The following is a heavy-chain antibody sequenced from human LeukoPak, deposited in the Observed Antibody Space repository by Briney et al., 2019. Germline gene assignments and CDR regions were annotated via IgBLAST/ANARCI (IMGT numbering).Heavy chain of an antibody. D-gene: IGHD6-25*01. J-gene: IGHJ2*01. V-gene: IGHV3-48*04. CDR2: ISSSGSTI. CDR1: GFTFSSYA. CDR3: ARHAAAAAYWYFDL. Sequence: GGSLRLSCAASGFTFSSYAMSWVRQAPGKGLEWVSYISSSGSTIYYADSVKGRFTISRDNAKNSLYLQMNSLRAEDTAVYYCARHAAAAAYWYFDLWGRGALVTVSS.